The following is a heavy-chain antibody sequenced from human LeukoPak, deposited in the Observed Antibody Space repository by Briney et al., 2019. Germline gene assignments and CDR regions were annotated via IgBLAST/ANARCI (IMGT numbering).Heavy chain of an antibody. J-gene: IGHJ5*02. CDR1: GFTFSSYA. CDR2: ISGSGGST. CDR3: ARLQKDSILGVIGWFDP. Sequence: GGSLRLSCAASGFTFSSYAMSWVRQAPGKRLEWVSTISGSGGSTYYAGSVKGRFTISRDNSKNTLYLQMNSLRAEDTAVYYCARLQKDSILGVIGWFDPWGQGTLVTVSS. V-gene: IGHV3-23*01. D-gene: IGHD3-10*01.